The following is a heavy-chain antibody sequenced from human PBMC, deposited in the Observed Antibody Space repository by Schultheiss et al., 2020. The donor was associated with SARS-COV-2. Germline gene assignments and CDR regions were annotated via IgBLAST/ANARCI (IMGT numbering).Heavy chain of an antibody. J-gene: IGHJ6*02. D-gene: IGHD5-12*01. V-gene: IGHV3-21*01. CDR1: GFTFSSYS. Sequence: GGSLRLSCAASGFTFSSYSMNWVRQAPGKGLEWVSSISSSSSYIYYADSVKGRFTISRDNAKNSLYLQMNSLRAEDTAVYYCAKGGWLPEGMDVWGQGTTVTVSS. CDR3: AKGGWLPEGMDV. CDR2: ISSSSSYI.